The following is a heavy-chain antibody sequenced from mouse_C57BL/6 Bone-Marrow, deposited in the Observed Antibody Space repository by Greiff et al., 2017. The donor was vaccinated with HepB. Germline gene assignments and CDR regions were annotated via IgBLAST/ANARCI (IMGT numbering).Heavy chain of an antibody. D-gene: IGHD2-5*01. V-gene: IGHV1-54*01. CDR3: ARRRTYSNYAYYFDY. CDR2: INPGSGGT. Sequence: VQLQQSGAELVRPGTSVKVSCKASGYAFTNYLIEWVKQRPGQGLEWIGVINPGSGGTNYNEKFKGKATLTADKSSSTAYMQLSSLTSEDSAVYFCARRRTYSNYAYYFDYWGQGTTLTVSS. CDR1: GYAFTNYL. J-gene: IGHJ2*01.